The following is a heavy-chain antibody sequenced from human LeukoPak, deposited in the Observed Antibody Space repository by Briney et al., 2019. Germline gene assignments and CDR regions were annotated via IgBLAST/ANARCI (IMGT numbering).Heavy chain of an antibody. CDR3: ARDKGGSYSSFDY. D-gene: IGHD1-26*01. CDR2: IKQDGSEK. Sequence: GGSLRLSCAASGFTFSSYRMSWVRQAPGKGLEWVANIKQDGSEKYYVDSVKGRFTISRDNAKNSLYLQMNSLRAEDTAVYYCARDKGGSYSSFDYWGQGTLVTVSS. J-gene: IGHJ4*02. V-gene: IGHV3-7*03. CDR1: GFTFSSYR.